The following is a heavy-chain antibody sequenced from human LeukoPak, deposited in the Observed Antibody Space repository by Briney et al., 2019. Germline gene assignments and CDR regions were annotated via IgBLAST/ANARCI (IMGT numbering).Heavy chain of an antibody. V-gene: IGHV3-33*01. D-gene: IGHD5-18*01. CDR2: IWFVGSYK. CDR3: ARGLAYGYGYGIDY. Sequence: GGSLRLSCAASGFTFSTYGMHWVRQAPGKGLEWVAIIWFVGSYKYHADSVKGRFTISRDNSKNTLYLQMNGLRAEDTALYYCARGLAYGYGYGIDYWGQGTLVTVSS. J-gene: IGHJ4*02. CDR1: GFTFSTYG.